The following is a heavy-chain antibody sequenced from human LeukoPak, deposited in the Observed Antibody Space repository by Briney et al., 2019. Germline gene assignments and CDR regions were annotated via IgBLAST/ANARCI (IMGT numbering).Heavy chain of an antibody. D-gene: IGHD4/OR15-4a*01. V-gene: IGHV1-2*02. CDR1: GGTFSSYA. Sequence: GASVKVSCKASGGTFSSYAISWVRQAPGQGLEWMGWINPNSGGTNYAQKFQGRVTITRDTSISTAYMELSRLRSDDTAVYYCAREMATNYGNWFDPWGQGTLVTVSS. CDR2: INPNSGGT. CDR3: AREMATNYGNWFDP. J-gene: IGHJ5*02.